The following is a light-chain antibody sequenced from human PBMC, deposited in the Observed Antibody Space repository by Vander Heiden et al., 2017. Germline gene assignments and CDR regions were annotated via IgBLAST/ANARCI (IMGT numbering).Light chain of an antibody. CDR3: QQSYSTPRT. CDR1: QSISSY. V-gene: IGKV1-39*01. CDR2: AAS. Sequence: DIQMTQSPSSLSASVGDRVTITCRASQSISSYLNWYQQKPGKAPKLLIYAASRLQSGVPSRCSGRGSGTDFTLTSSSLQPEDFATYYCQQSYSTPRTFGGGTKVEIK. J-gene: IGKJ4*01.